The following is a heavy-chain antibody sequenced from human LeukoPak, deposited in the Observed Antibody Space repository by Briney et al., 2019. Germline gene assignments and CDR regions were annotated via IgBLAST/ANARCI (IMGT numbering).Heavy chain of an antibody. CDR1: GFTFRSYG. CDR2: ISYDGSNK. V-gene: IGHV3-30*18. D-gene: IGHD3-22*01. J-gene: IGHJ3*01. CDR3: ANPRVEYNSSGYDACHL. Sequence: GGSLRLSCASSGFTFRSYGMHWVSQAPGKGLEWVAFISYDGSNKYYADSVMGRFTISRDNSKNTLYLQMNSVRAEDTAVYYCANPRVEYNSSGYDACHLWGQGTMVTVSS.